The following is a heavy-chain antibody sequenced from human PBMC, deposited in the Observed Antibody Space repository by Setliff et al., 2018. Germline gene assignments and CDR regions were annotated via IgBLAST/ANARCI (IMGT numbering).Heavy chain of an antibody. D-gene: IGHD6-19*01. CDR2: IYYSGSTS. V-gene: IGHV4-31*03. CDR1: GASISGNSYY. CDR3: ARGRAGHSGH. J-gene: IGHJ4*02. Sequence: PSETLSLTCTVSGASISGNSYYWAWIRQPPGKGLEWIGYIYYSGSTSYYNPSLKSRVTISVDTSKNQFSLKLSSVTAADTAVYYCARGRAGHSGHWGQGTL.